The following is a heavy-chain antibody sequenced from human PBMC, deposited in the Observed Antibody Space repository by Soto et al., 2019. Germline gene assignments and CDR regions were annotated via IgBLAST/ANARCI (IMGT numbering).Heavy chain of an antibody. Sequence: QVQLVPSGAEVKKPGSSVKVSCKASGGTFSSYAISWVRQAPGQALEWMGGIIPISGTGNYAQKFQVRVTITADESTSTAYMELSSLRSEDTAVYYCAISKGSSTSLEIYYYYSSGMDVWGQGTTVTVSS. J-gene: IGHJ6*02. V-gene: IGHV1-69*01. D-gene: IGHD2-2*01. CDR2: IIPISGTG. CDR3: AISKGSSTSLEIYYYYSSGMDV. CDR1: GGTFSSYA.